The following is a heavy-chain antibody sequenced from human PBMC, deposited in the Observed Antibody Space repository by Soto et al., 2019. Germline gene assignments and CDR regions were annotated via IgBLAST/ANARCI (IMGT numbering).Heavy chain of an antibody. Sequence: LKISCEGSGYGFSNYWIAWVRQMPGKGLEWLGIIFPEDSDTRYTPSLQGQVTISADKSINTAYLQWSSLKASDTATYYCARLFRNYYSGIDVWGQGTTVTVSS. CDR1: GYGFSNYW. CDR3: ARLFRNYYSGIDV. J-gene: IGHJ6*02. D-gene: IGHD3-10*01. V-gene: IGHV5-51*01. CDR2: IFPEDSDT.